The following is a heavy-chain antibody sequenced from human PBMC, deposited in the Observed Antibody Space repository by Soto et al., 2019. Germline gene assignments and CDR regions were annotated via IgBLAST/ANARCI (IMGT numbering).Heavy chain of an antibody. CDR3: ARDYDFWSGYYRLDY. D-gene: IGHD3-3*01. V-gene: IGHV1-2*04. Sequence: DSVKXSCNASGYTFTGYYMHWVRQAPGQGLEWMGWINPNSGGTNYAQKFQGWVTMTRDTSISTAYMELSRLRSDDTAVYYCARDYDFWSGYYRLDYWGQGTLVTVPQ. CDR2: INPNSGGT. J-gene: IGHJ4*02. CDR1: GYTFTGYY.